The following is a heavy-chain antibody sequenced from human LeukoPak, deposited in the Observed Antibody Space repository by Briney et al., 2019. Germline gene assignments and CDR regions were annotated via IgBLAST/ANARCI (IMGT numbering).Heavy chain of an antibody. V-gene: IGHV3-48*04. D-gene: IGHD6-19*01. CDR1: GFTFSSYS. J-gene: IGHJ3*02. CDR3: AREWDTTIAVAGYDAFDI. CDR2: ISISSSTI. Sequence: PGGSLRLSCAASGFTFSSYSMNWVRQAPGKGREWVSYISISSSTIYYADSVKGRFTISRDNAQNSLYLQMNSRIAENTAVYYCAREWDTTIAVAGYDAFDIWGQGTMVTVSS.